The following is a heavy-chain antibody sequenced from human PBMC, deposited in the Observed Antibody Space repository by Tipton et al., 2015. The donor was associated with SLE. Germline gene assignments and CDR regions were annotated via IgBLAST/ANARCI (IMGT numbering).Heavy chain of an antibody. CDR3: ARYPETIAAPGGVY. D-gene: IGHD6-13*01. Sequence: TLSLTCTVSGGSISSGGYYWSWIRQHPGKGLEWIGYIYYSGSTYYNPSLKSRVTISVDTSKNQFSLRLSSVTAADTAVYYRARYPETIAAPGGVYWGQGTLVPVSS. V-gene: IGHV4-31*03. J-gene: IGHJ4*02. CDR1: GGSISSGGYY. CDR2: IYYSGST.